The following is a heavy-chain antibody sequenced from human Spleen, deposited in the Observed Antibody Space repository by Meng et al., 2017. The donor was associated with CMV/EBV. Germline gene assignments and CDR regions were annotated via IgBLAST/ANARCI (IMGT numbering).Heavy chain of an antibody. V-gene: IGHV1-69*05. CDR2: IIPIFGTA. CDR3: ARGAYCGGDCYSGVAPPKFDP. J-gene: IGHJ5*02. Sequence: SVKVSCKASGYTFTTYGISWVRQAPGQGLEWMGGIIPIFGTANYAQKFQGRVTITTDESTSTAYMELSSLRSEDTAVYYCARGAYCGGDCYSGVAPPKFDPWGQGTLVTVSS. D-gene: IGHD2-21*01. CDR1: GYTFTTYG.